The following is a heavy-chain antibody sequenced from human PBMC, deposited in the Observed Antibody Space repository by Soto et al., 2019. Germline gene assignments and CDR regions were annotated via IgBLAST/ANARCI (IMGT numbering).Heavy chain of an antibody. D-gene: IGHD3-10*01. J-gene: IGHJ5*02. V-gene: IGHV4-30-2*01. CDR1: GGSISSGGYS. CDR2: IYHSGST. Sequence: QLQLQESGSGLVKPSQTLSLTCAVSGGSISSGGYSWSWIRQPPGKGLEWIGYIYHSGSTYYNPFLQTRGSPAVHRCEYQSSRQLSPLTAADAAVLHRARGPPFGSWGQGALVTASS. CDR3: ARGPPFGS.